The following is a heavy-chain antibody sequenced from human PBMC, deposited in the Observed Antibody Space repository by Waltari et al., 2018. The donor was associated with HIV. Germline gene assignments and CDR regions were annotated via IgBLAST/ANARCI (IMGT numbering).Heavy chain of an antibody. CDR3: AREKRLGLDGMDV. Sequence: TVADSYIHWMRQAPGQGLEWMGWISPNTGGTNYPQNFQGRVTLTRDTSISTVFLELRSLRSDDSAIYYCAREKRLGLDGMDVWGPGTTVIVSS. CDR2: ISPNTGGT. J-gene: IGHJ6*02. CDR1: TVADSY. D-gene: IGHD6-19*01. V-gene: IGHV1-2*02.